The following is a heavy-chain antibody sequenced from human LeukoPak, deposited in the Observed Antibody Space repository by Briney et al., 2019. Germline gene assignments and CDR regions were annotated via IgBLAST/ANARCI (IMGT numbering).Heavy chain of an antibody. CDR1: GGSISSGGYS. CDR2: IYYTGTT. CDR3: ARGYDIDV. V-gene: IGHV4-30-4*07. J-gene: IGHJ6*02. Sequence: PSQTLSLTCAVSGGSISSGGYSWSWIRQPPGKGLEWIGYIYYTGTTKYNPSLKSRATISLDTSKNQFSLKLTSVTAADTALFFCARGYDIDVWGQGTTVTVSS.